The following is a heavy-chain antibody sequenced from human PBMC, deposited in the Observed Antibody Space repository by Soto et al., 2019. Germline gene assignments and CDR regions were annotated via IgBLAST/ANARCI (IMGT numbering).Heavy chain of an antibody. CDR3: ERVGYYDYVWGSYGVAH. CDR2: INPNGGAT. CDR1: GYIFAGYY. Sequence: QVQLVQSGAEVKMPGASVKVSCKASGYIFAGYYMAWVRQAPGQGLEWMGWINPNGGATDYPPQSRDRVTMTRDMSITTACMDLTRLTSGATAGYYCERVGYYDYVWGSYGVAHWGQGTLITVSS. V-gene: IGHV1-2*02. J-gene: IGHJ4*02. D-gene: IGHD3-16*01.